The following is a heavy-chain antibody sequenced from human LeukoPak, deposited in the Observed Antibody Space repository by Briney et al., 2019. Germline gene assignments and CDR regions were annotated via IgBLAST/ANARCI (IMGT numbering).Heavy chain of an antibody. V-gene: IGHV3-7*01. Sequence: GSLRLSCAASGFTFSSYWMSWFRPAPGKGLEWVANIKHDGSEIHYVDSVKGRFTISRDNAKKSLCLQMNSLRADDTAAYYCARYLNSGPEDYWGQGTLVTVSS. CDR1: GFTFSSYW. CDR3: ARYLNSGPEDY. CDR2: IKHDGSEI. D-gene: IGHD1-26*01. J-gene: IGHJ4*02.